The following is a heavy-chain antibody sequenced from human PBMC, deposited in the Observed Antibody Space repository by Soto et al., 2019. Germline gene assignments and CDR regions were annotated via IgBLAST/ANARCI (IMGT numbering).Heavy chain of an antibody. Sequence: ASVKVSCKASGFTFTSSAVQWVRQARGQRLEWIGWIVVGSGNTNYAQKFQGRVTITADKSTGTAYMELNSLRSEDTAVYYCVRDSPIGSTFSGYDGIDYWGQGTLVTVSS. D-gene: IGHD5-12*01. V-gene: IGHV1-58*01. CDR2: IVVGSGNT. CDR1: GFTFTSSA. CDR3: VRDSPIGSTFSGYDGIDY. J-gene: IGHJ4*02.